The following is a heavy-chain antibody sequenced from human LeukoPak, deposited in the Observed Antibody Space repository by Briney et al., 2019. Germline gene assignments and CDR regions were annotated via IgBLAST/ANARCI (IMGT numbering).Heavy chain of an antibody. Sequence: ASVKVSCKASGYTFTGYYMHWVRQAPGQVLEWMGWINPNSGGTNYAQKFQGWVTMTRDTSISTAYMELSRLRSDDTAVYYCARGGGAMYDILTGYYFYFWGQGTLVTVSS. V-gene: IGHV1-2*04. CDR2: INPNSGGT. CDR3: ARGGGAMYDILTGYYFYF. D-gene: IGHD3-9*01. CDR1: GYTFTGYY. J-gene: IGHJ4*02.